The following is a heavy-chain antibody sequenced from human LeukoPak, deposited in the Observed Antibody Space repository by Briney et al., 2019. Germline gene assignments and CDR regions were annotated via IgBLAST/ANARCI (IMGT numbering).Heavy chain of an antibody. J-gene: IGHJ3*02. Sequence: GASVKVSFKASGYAFTGYYMHWVRQAPGQGLEWMGWINPNSGGTNYAQKFQGRVTMTRDTSISTAYMELSRLRSDDTAVYYCARAGPFWSGYRDAFDIWGQGTMVTVSS. CDR3: ARAGPFWSGYRDAFDI. CDR2: INPNSGGT. D-gene: IGHD3-3*01. CDR1: GYAFTGYY. V-gene: IGHV1-2*02.